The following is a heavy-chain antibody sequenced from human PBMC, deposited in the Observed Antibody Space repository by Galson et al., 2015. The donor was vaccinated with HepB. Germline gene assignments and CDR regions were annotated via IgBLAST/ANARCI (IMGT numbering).Heavy chain of an antibody. CDR1: GYTFTSYA. D-gene: IGHD2-21*02. CDR3: ANQRGGDPIFDY. CDR2: INAGNGNT. J-gene: IGHJ4*02. Sequence: SVKVSCKASGYTFTSYAMHWVRQAPGQRLEWMGWINAGNGNTKYSQKFQGRVTITRDTSASTAYMELSSLRSEDTAVYYCANQRGGDPIFDYWGQGTLVTVSS. V-gene: IGHV1-3*01.